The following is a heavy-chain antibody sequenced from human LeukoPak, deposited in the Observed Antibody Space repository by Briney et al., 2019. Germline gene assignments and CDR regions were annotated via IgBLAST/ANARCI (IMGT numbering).Heavy chain of an antibody. Sequence: GSLRLSCAVSGFTFSNYWMHWVRQAPGKGLVWVSRINSDGITTSYADSVKGRFTISRDNAKNTLYLQMNNLRVEDAAVYYCVRGYSSGYRLDYWGQGTLVTVSS. CDR2: INSDGITT. CDR1: GFTFSNYW. CDR3: VRGYSSGYRLDY. D-gene: IGHD3-22*01. J-gene: IGHJ4*02. V-gene: IGHV3-74*01.